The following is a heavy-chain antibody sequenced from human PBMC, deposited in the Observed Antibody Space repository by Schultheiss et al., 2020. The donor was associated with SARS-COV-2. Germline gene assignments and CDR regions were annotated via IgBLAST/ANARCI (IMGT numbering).Heavy chain of an antibody. CDR2: ISSSSSYI. D-gene: IGHD4-23*01. CDR1: GFTFSSYS. V-gene: IGHV3-21*01. Sequence: GGSLRLSCAASGFTFSSYSMNWVRQAPGKGLEWVSSISSSSSYIYYADSVKGRFTISRDNAKNSLYLQMNSLRDEDTAVYYCAREVPSTVDFDYWGQGTLVTVSS. J-gene: IGHJ4*02. CDR3: AREVPSTVDFDY.